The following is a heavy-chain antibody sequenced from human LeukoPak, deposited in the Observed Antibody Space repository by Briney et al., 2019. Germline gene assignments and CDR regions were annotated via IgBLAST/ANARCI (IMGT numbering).Heavy chain of an antibody. CDR2: ITGGGDYI. Sequence: GGSLRLSCAASGFTFNTFNMNWVRQAPGKGLEWVSSITGGGDYIYYADSVKGRFTTSRDNAKNSLSLQLNSLRVEDTAVYYCARGHYDVLAASYKWTPDYWGQGTLVTVSS. CDR3: ARGHYDVLAASYKWTPDY. V-gene: IGHV3-21*01. J-gene: IGHJ4*02. D-gene: IGHD3-9*01. CDR1: GFTFNTFN.